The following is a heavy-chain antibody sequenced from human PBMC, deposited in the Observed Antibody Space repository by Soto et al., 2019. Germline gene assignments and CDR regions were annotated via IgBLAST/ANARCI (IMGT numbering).Heavy chain of an antibody. J-gene: IGHJ5*02. CDR1: GGSFSNYY. CDR3: ARGRYYYASGTYYNGWFDP. D-gene: IGHD3-10*01. V-gene: IGHV4-34*01. Sequence: PSETLSLTCAVYGGSFSNYYWSWIRQPPGKGLEWIGEIDDSGGTNYSPSLKSRVTISVDTSQNQFSLKLKSVTAADTAVYYCARGRYYYASGTYYNGWFDPWGQGTLVTVSS. CDR2: IDDSGGT.